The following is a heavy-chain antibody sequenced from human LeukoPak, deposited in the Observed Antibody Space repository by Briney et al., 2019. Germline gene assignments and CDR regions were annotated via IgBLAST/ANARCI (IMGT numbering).Heavy chain of an antibody. V-gene: IGHV3-21*01. CDR2: ISSSSSYI. Sequence: GGSLRLSCAASGFTFSSYSMNWVRQAPGKGLEWVSSISSSSSYIYYADSVKGRFTVSRDDSKSTLYLQMNSLRADDTAVYYCAKDGSSYYYIYYWGQGTLVTVSS. D-gene: IGHD3-22*01. CDR1: GFTFSSYS. CDR3: AKDGSSYYYIYY. J-gene: IGHJ4*02.